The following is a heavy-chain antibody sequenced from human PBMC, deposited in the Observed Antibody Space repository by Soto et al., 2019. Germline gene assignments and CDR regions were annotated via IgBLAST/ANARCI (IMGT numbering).Heavy chain of an antibody. CDR2: ISAYNGNT. D-gene: IGHD6-6*01. Sequence: ASVKVSCKASGYTFTSYGISWVRQAPGQGPEWMGWISAYNGNTNYAQKLQGRVTMTTDTSTSTAYMELRGLRSDDTAVYYCEGYSRSSGFYYGMDVWGRGTTVTVSS. J-gene: IGHJ6*02. CDR3: EGYSRSSGFYYGMDV. V-gene: IGHV1-18*01. CDR1: GYTFTSYG.